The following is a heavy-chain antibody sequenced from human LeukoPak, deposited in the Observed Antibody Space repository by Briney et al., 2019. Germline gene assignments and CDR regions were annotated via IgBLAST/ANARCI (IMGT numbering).Heavy chain of an antibody. CDR1: GYTFTSYD. Sequence: ASVKVSCKASGYTFTSYDINWVRQATGQGLEWMGWMNPNNGKTGYAQKFQGRVTMTRNPSISTVYMELNTLRSEDTAVYYCARGSWITGSTSYYYYMDVWGKGTTVTVSS. J-gene: IGHJ6*03. D-gene: IGHD1-7*01. CDR3: ARGSWITGSTSYYYYMDV. CDR2: MNPNNGKT. V-gene: IGHV1-8*01.